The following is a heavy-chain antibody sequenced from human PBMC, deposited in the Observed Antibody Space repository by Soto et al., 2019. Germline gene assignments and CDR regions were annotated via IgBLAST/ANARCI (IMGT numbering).Heavy chain of an antibody. V-gene: IGHV3-30*18. CDR1: GFTFISYG. Sequence: TGGSLSLSCAASGFTFISYGMHWVRQAPGQGLEWVAVISYDGSNKYYADSVKGRFTTSRDNSKNTLYLQMNSLRAEDTAVYYCAKSSQYQLRGGRSCIDVWGKGNKVTVYS. CDR2: ISYDGSNK. J-gene: IGHJ6*04. D-gene: IGHD2-2*01. CDR3: AKSSQYQLRGGRSCIDV.